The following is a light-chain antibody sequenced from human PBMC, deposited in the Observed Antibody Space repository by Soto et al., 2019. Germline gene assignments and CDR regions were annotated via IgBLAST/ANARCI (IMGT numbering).Light chain of an antibody. CDR1: GDIDPY. CDR2: SAL. CDR3: QQYHTYPYT. J-gene: IGKJ2*01. Sequence: DIQMTQSPSSLSASVGDRVTITCRASGDIDPYVAWFQLKPGKAPRSLIYSALSLQDGVPSRFSGRRSGTDFTLTITNLQPEDFATYYCQQYHTYPYTFGQGTKLEIE. V-gene: IGKV1-16*01.